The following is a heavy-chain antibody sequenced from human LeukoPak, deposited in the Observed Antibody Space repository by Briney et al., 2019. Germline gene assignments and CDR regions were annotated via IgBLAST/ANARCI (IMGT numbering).Heavy chain of an antibody. J-gene: IGHJ3*02. Sequence: PGGSLRLSCVAYGFTFSNHNMNWVRQAPGQGLEWISYVSRSSSTIYYADSVKGRFTISRDNARNSLYLQMNRLRADDTAVYYCARVFSGFNAFDIWGQGTMVTVSS. CDR2: VSRSSSTI. D-gene: IGHD3-22*01. CDR1: GFTFSNHN. CDR3: ARVFSGFNAFDI. V-gene: IGHV3-48*04.